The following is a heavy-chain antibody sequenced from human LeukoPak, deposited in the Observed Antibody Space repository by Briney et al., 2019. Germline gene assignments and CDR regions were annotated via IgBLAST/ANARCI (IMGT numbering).Heavy chain of an antibody. Sequence: ASVKVSCKASGYTFTSYGISWVRQAPGQGLEWMGWISAYNGNTNYAQKLQGRVTMTTDTSTSTAYMELRSLRSDDTAVYYCARDYSSSWYLVNWFDPWGQGTLVTVSS. CDR3: ARDYSSSWYLVNWFDP. V-gene: IGHV1-18*01. J-gene: IGHJ5*02. CDR2: ISAYNGNT. D-gene: IGHD6-13*01. CDR1: GYTFTSYG.